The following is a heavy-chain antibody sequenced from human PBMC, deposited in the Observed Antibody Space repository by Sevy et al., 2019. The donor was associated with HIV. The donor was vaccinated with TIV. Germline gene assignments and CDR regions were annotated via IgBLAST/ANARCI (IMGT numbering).Heavy chain of an antibody. Sequence: ASVKVSCKASGYSFTGYYIHWVRQAPGQGLEWMGWINPNNGGTNYAQEFQGRVTMTRDTSISTVYMELSRLKSDDTAVYYCARAPVYCRGGNCNPYHFDYWGQGTLVTVSS. CDR3: ARAPVYCRGGNCNPYHFDY. J-gene: IGHJ4*02. CDR2: INPNNGGT. D-gene: IGHD2-15*01. V-gene: IGHV1-2*02. CDR1: GYSFTGYY.